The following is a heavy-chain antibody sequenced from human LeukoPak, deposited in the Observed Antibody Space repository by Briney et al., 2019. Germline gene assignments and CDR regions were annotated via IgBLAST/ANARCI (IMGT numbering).Heavy chain of an antibody. Sequence: GRSLRLSRAASGFTFSSYGMHGVTEAPGKGVECVAVIRYEGSNKYYADSVKGRFTIHRDNAKNSLYLQMNSLRAEHTALYYCARDPRGSSSWYWPAYFDYCGQGALVSVSS. J-gene: IGHJ4*02. D-gene: IGHD6-13*01. CDR1: GFTFSSYG. V-gene: IGHV3-33*01. CDR2: IRYEGSNK. CDR3: ARDPRGSSSWYWPAYFDY.